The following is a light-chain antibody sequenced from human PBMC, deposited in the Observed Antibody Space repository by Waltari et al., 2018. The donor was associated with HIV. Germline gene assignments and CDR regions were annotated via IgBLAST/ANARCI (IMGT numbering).Light chain of an antibody. CDR2: GNS. V-gene: IGLV1-40*01. CDR3: QSYDSSLSGSV. J-gene: IGLJ3*02. Sequence: QSVLTQPPSVSGAPGQRVTIPCTGSSSNMGAGCGVHRYQQLPGTAPKLLIYGNSNRPSGVPDRFSGSKSGTSASLAITGLQAEDEADYYCQSYDSSLSGSVFGGGTKLTVL. CDR1: SSNMGAGCG.